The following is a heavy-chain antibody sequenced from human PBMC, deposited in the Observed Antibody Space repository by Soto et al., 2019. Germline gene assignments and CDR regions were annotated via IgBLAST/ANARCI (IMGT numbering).Heavy chain of an antibody. V-gene: IGHV3-23*01. D-gene: IGHD2-2*01. J-gene: IGHJ4*02. CDR1: GFTFSSYA. CDR2: ISGSGGST. Sequence: PGGSLRLSCAASGFTFSSYAMSWVRQAPGKGLEWVSAISGSGGSTYYADSVKGRFTISRDNSKNTLYLQMNSLRAEDTAVYYCAKGPAIVEVPAIHDYWGKETLVTVP. CDR3: AKGPAIVEVPAIHDY.